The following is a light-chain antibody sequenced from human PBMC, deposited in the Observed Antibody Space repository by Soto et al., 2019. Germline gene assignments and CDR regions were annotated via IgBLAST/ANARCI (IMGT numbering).Light chain of an antibody. Sequence: EIVLTQSPGTLSLSPGERATLPCRASQSVSSSYLAWYQQKPGQPPRLLIYGASSRATGIPDRFSGSGSGTDFTLTISRLEPEDFAVFYCQHYDSLPITFGQGTRLETK. J-gene: IGKJ5*01. CDR2: GAS. CDR3: QHYDSLPIT. CDR1: QSVSSSY. V-gene: IGKV3-20*01.